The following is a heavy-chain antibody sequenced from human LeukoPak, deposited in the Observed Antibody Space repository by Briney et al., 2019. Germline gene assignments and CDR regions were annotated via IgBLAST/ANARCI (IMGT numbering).Heavy chain of an antibody. Sequence: KPSQTLSLTCTVSGGSISSGNCYWSWIRQPAGKGLEWIGRIYTSGSTNYNPSLKSRVTISVDTSKNQFSLKLSSVTAADTAVYYCARGANRYLIDYWGQGTLVTVSS. CDR2: IYTSGST. D-gene: IGHD1-1*01. J-gene: IGHJ4*02. CDR3: ARGANRYLIDY. CDR1: GGSISSGNCY. V-gene: IGHV4-61*02.